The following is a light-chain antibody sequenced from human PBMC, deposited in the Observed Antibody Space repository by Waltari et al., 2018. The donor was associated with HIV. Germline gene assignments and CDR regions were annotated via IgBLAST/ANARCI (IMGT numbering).Light chain of an antibody. CDR1: QGISTW. CDR3: QQTNSFPFT. CDR2: GAS. Sequence: DIQMTQSPSSVCAYAGDRLTLTCRATQGISTWLAWYQQKPGKAPKVLISGASNLEPGVPSRFSGSGSGTSFSLTITSLQADDFAVYYCQQTNSFPFTFGQGTRLEIK. J-gene: IGKJ5*01. V-gene: IGKV1-12*01.